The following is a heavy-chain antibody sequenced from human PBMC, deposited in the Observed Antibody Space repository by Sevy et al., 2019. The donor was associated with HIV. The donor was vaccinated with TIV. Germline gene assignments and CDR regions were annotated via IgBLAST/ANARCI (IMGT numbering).Heavy chain of an antibody. Sequence: GESLKISCAASGFTFSSYWMSWVRQAPGKGLEWVATMKEDGSERNYVDSVKGRFTISRDNAKNSLYLQMNSLRAEDTAVYYCVREGVGGYSYSLDCRGQGTLVTVSS. V-gene: IGHV3-7*01. D-gene: IGHD5-18*01. CDR1: GFTFSSYW. CDR3: VREGVGGYSYSLDC. J-gene: IGHJ4*02. CDR2: MKEDGSER.